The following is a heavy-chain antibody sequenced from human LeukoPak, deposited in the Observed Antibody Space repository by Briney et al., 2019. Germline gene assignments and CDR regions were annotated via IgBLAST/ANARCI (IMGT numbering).Heavy chain of an antibody. CDR1: GFTFSDFS. Sequence: GGSLRLSCVASGFTFSDFSLNWVRQAPGKGLEWISYIGSAIYYADSVKGRFTISRDNAKNSLYLQMNSLRAEDTAVYYCARDHAYAFDIWGQGTVVTVSS. CDR3: ARDHAYAFDI. D-gene: IGHD2-2*01. CDR2: IGSAI. J-gene: IGHJ3*02. V-gene: IGHV3-48*01.